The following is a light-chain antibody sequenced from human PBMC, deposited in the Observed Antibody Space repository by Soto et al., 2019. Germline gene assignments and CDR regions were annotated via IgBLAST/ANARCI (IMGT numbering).Light chain of an antibody. J-gene: IGKJ1*01. CDR2: AAS. CDR3: QHSYSAPRT. CDR1: QTITFY. V-gene: IGKV1-39*01. Sequence: DLQMTQSPSSLSASVADRVNITCRASQTITFYLNWYQQKPGRAPKLLINAASSLQSGVPSRFSGSGSGTDFTLTISSLQPEDFTTYYCQHSYSAPRTFGQGTKVEMK.